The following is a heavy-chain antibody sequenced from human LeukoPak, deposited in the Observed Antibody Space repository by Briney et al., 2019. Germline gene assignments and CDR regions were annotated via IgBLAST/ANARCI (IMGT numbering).Heavy chain of an antibody. Sequence: GASVKVSCKASGGTFRRYAISWVRQAPGQGLEWMGGIIPIFGTANYAQKLQGRVTNHADEPPRTAYIAANRLRSEHTPGYYCARGEYFDWLTRFDYWGQGALVTVSS. CDR3: ARGEYFDWLTRFDY. CDR2: IIPIFGTA. D-gene: IGHD3-9*01. J-gene: IGHJ4*02. V-gene: IGHV1-69*13. CDR1: GGTFRRYA.